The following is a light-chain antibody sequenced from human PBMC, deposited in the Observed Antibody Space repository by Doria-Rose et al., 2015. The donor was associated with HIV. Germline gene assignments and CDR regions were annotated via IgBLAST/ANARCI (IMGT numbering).Light chain of an antibody. CDR1: QSVSSY. CDR2: DAS. CDR3: QQRSNWPPL. J-gene: IGKJ3*01. V-gene: IGKV3-11*01. Sequence: GERVTLSCRASQSVSSYLAWYQQKPGQAPRLLIYDASNRATGIPARFSGSGSGTDFTLTISSLEPEDFAVYYCQQRSNWPPLFGPGTKVTIK.